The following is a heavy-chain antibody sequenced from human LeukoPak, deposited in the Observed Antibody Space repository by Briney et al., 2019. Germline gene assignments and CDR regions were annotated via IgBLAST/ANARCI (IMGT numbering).Heavy chain of an antibody. J-gene: IGHJ3*02. D-gene: IGHD2-15*01. CDR2: IYTSGST. Sequence: PPQTLSLTCTVSGGSISSGSYYLSWIRQPAGKGLEWIGRIYTSGSTNYNPSLKSRVTISVDTSKNQFSLKLSSVTAADTAVYYCARDRGLGYCSGGSCFYAFDIWGQGTMVTVSS. CDR1: GGSISSGSYY. CDR3: ARDRGLGYCSGGSCFYAFDI. V-gene: IGHV4-61*02.